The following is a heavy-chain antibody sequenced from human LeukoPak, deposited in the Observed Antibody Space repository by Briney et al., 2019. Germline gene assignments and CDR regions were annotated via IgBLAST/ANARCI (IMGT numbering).Heavy chain of an antibody. CDR2: ISSSGSTI. V-gene: IGHV3-11*04. CDR1: GFTFSDYY. J-gene: IGHJ4*02. CDR3: ARDSAVATTGYYFDY. D-gene: IGHD5-12*01. Sequence: GGSLRLSCAASGFTFSDYYMSWIRQAPGKGLEWVSYISSSGSTIYYADSVKGRFTISRDNAKNSLYLQMNSLRAEDTAVYYCARDSAVATTGYYFDYWGQGTLVTVSS.